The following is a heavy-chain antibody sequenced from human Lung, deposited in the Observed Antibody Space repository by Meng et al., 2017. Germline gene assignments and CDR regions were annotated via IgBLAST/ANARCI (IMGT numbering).Heavy chain of an antibody. Sequence: VQRQRCGPGLLKTSGSLSLTCAVIGGSLMGYYWSWSRQPPGKGLDWIGEINHSGSTNYNPSLKSRVTISVDTSKNQFSLKLSSVTAADTAVYXCARPKQANWYFDLWGRGTLVTVSS. D-gene: IGHD1/OR15-1a*01. CDR2: INHSGST. V-gene: IGHV4-34*01. CDR3: ARPKQANWYFDL. CDR1: GGSLMGYY. J-gene: IGHJ2*01.